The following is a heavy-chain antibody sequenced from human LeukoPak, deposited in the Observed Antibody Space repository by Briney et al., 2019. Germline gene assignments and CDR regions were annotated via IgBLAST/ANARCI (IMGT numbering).Heavy chain of an antibody. Sequence: PGGSLRLSCAASGFTFSNYWMSWVRQAPGKGLEWVANINQEESEKYYVDSVKGRFTISRDNAKSSLYLQMNSLRVEDMAVYYCARDPVYYDSGNNRGSLDYWGQGTLVTVSS. D-gene: IGHD3-10*01. J-gene: IGHJ4*02. V-gene: IGHV3-7*01. CDR2: INQEESEK. CDR1: GFTFSNYW. CDR3: ARDPVYYDSGNNRGSLDY.